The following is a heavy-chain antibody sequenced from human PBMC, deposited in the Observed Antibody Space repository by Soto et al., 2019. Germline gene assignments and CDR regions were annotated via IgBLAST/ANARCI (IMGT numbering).Heavy chain of an antibody. CDR2: IIPIFGTA. D-gene: IGHD1-26*01. Sequence: ASVKVSCKACGGTFSSCAISWVRQAPGQGLEWMGGIIPIFGTANYAQKFQGRVTITADESTSTAYMELSSLRFEDTAVYYCARAIVGPTTTGWLDPWGQGTLVTVSS. CDR3: ARAIVGPTTTGWLDP. CDR1: GGTFSSCA. V-gene: IGHV1-69*13. J-gene: IGHJ5*02.